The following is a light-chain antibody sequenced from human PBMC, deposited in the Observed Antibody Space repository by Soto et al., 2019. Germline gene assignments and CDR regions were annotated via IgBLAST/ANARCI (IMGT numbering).Light chain of an antibody. Sequence: DIQMTQSPSTLSVSVGDRVTITCRASQSISSWLAWYQQKPGKAPRLLIYKASNLESGVPSRFSGSGSGTEFTLTISSLQPDDSATYYCQQYNDNWTFGQGTKVEIK. CDR1: QSISSW. CDR2: KAS. J-gene: IGKJ1*01. V-gene: IGKV1-5*03. CDR3: QQYNDNWT.